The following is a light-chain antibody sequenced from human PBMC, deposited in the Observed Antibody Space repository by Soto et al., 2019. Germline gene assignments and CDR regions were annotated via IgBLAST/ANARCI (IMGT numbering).Light chain of an antibody. J-gene: IGKJ2*01. CDR1: ETLISF. CDR3: QRYNDWPFA. CDR2: GAS. Sequence: EIVLTPSPATLAVSPGERVTLSCRASETLISFLAWYQQKPGQAPRLLIYGASTRATGVPARFSGSGSATDFTLTISSLQSEDFAVYYCQRYNDWPFAVGQGTRMDI. V-gene: IGKV3-15*01.